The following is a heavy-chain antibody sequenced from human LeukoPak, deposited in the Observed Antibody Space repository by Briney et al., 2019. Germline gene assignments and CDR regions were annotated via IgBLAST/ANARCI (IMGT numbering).Heavy chain of an antibody. CDR2: IDPNSGDT. V-gene: IGHV1-2*02. CDR3: ARDIGGSFLIGH. CDR1: GYTFSGYY. J-gene: IGHJ4*02. D-gene: IGHD1-26*01. Sequence: ASVKVSCKTSGYTFSGYYLHWVRQAPGQGLEWKGWIDPNSGDTHHAQKFQGRVNMTRDMSISTAYMELNSLKYNDTAVYYCARDIGGSFLIGHWGQGTQVTVSS.